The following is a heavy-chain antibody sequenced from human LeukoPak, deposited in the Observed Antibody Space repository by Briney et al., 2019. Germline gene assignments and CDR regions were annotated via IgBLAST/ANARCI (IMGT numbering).Heavy chain of an antibody. J-gene: IGHJ6*03. CDR1: GDSTSNSY. CDR3: ARDRRDTGNYYYYMYV. CDR2: LYTREST. D-gene: IGHD5-18*01. Sequence: SETLSLTCTLSGDSTSNSYWSWIRQPARRGLEWLGRLYTRESTNYTPFLKSRVTMAVETSKNKFSLKLSSVTAGDTAVYYCARDRRDTGNYYYYMYVWGKGTTVTVSS. V-gene: IGHV4-4*07.